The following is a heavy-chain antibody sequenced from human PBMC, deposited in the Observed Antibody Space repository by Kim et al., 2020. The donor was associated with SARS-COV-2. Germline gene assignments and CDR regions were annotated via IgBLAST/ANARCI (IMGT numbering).Heavy chain of an antibody. J-gene: IGHJ6*02. CDR3: ARDLNCSGGSCYWSYYYYGMDV. CDR1: GYTFTGYY. CDR2: INPNSGGT. V-gene: IGHV1-2*06. Sequence: ASVKVSCKASGYTFTGYYMHWVRQAPGQGLEWMGRINPNSGGTNYAQKFQGRVTMTRDTSISTAYMELSRLRSDDTAVYYCARDLNCSGGSCYWSYYYYGMDVWGQGTTVTVSS. D-gene: IGHD2-15*01.